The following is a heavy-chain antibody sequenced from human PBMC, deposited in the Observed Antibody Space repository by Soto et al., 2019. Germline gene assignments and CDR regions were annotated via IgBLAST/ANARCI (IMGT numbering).Heavy chain of an antibody. Sequence: GGSLRLSCAASGFTFSSCAMGWVRQAPGKGLEWVSAIGTAGDTYYPGSVKGRFTISRENAKNSLYLQMNSLRAGDTAVYYCARAGVYGSFDIWGQGTMVTVSS. CDR1: GFTFSSCA. J-gene: IGHJ3*02. CDR3: ARAGVYGSFDI. V-gene: IGHV3-13*01. D-gene: IGHD4-17*01. CDR2: IGTAGDT.